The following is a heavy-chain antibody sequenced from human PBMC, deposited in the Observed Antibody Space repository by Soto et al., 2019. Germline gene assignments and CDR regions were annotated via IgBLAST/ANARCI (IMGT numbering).Heavy chain of an antibody. CDR1: GGSISSSSYY. CDR3: ARQQQLARRTNFDY. Sequence: SETLSLTCTVSGGSISSSSYYWGWIRQPPGKGLEWIGSIYYSGSTYYNPSLKSRVTISVDTSKNQFSLKLSSVTAADTAVYYCARQQQLARRTNFDYWGQGTLVTVSS. J-gene: IGHJ4*02. D-gene: IGHD6-13*01. V-gene: IGHV4-39*01. CDR2: IYYSGST.